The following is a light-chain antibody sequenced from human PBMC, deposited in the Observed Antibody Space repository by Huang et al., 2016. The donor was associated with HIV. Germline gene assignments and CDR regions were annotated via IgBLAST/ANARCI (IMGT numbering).Light chain of an antibody. CDR1: QDINRW. Sequence: DIQMTQSPSSVSASVGDRISFTCRASQDINRWLAWYQQKPGKAPKLLIYAASTLQGGVPSRFSGRVSGTGFTLTINNLQPEDFATSFCQQAVSFPLTFGGGTKVEIK. J-gene: IGKJ4*01. CDR3: QQAVSFPLT. CDR2: AAS. V-gene: IGKV1-12*01.